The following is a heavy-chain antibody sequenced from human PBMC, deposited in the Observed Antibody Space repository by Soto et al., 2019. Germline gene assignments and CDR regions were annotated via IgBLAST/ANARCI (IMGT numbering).Heavy chain of an antibody. J-gene: IGHJ4*02. Sequence: GESLKISCKGSGYSFTSYWIGWVRQMPGKGLEWMGIIYPGDSDTRYSPSFQGQVTISADKSISTAYLQWSSLKASDTAMYYCARQSISSWYQGTYYFDYWGQGTLVTVYS. V-gene: IGHV5-51*01. CDR1: GYSFTSYW. CDR3: ARQSISSWYQGTYYFDY. CDR2: IYPGDSDT. D-gene: IGHD6-13*01.